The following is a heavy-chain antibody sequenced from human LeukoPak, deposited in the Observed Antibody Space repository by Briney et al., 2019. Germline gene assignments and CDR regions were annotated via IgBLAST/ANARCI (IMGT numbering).Heavy chain of an antibody. D-gene: IGHD3-22*01. J-gene: IGHJ5*02. CDR3: ARANEDYYDSSGYSSWFDP. Sequence: SVKVSCKASGGTFSSYAICWVRQAPGHGLEWMGGVIPLFGTAKYAQKCQGRVTITTDESTSTAYMELSSLRSEDTAVYYCARANEDYYDSSGYSSWFDPWGQGTLVTVSS. CDR1: GGTFSSYA. CDR2: VIPLFGTA. V-gene: IGHV1-69*05.